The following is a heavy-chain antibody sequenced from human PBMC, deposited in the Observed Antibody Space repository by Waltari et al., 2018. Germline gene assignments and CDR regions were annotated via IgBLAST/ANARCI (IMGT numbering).Heavy chain of an antibody. CDR1: GGAFSSYA. Sequence: QVQLVQSGAEVKKPGSSVKVSCKSSGGAFSSYAISWVRQAPGQGLEWMGRVILRFNGADYAQKFQGRVTITADKSTSTAYMELTNLRSEDTAVYYCARIMRLGYYPPGFYYGLDVWGQGTSVTVSS. D-gene: IGHD3-10*01. CDR3: ARIMRLGYYPPGFYYGLDV. J-gene: IGHJ6*02. V-gene: IGHV1-69*14. CDR2: VILRFNGA.